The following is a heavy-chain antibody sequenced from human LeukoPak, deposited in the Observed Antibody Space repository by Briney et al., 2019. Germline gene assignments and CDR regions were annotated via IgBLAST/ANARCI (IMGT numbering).Heavy chain of an antibody. Sequence: SETLSLTCTVSGGSISSYYWSWIRQPPGKGLEWIGYIYYSGSTNYNPSLKSRVTISVDTSKNQFSLKLSSVTAADTALYYCARETYSSSWYYFDYWGQGTLVTVSS. V-gene: IGHV4-59*01. CDR1: GGSISSYY. D-gene: IGHD6-13*01. J-gene: IGHJ4*02. CDR3: ARETYSSSWYYFDY. CDR2: IYYSGST.